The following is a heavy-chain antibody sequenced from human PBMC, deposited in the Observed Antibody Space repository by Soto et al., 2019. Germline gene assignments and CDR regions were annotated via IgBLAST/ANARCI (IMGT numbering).Heavy chain of an antibody. Sequence: PSETLSLTCTVSGGSISSYYWSWIRQPPGEGLEWIGYIYYSGSTNYNPSLKSRVTISVDTSKNQFPLKLSSVTAADTAVYYCARSGYYRNYFDYWGQGTLVTVSS. D-gene: IGHD3-22*01. V-gene: IGHV4-59*01. CDR1: GGSISSYY. J-gene: IGHJ4*02. CDR3: ARSGYYRNYFDY. CDR2: IYYSGST.